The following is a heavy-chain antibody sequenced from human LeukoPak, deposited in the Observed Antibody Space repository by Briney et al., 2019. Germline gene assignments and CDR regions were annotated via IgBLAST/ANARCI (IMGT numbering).Heavy chain of an antibody. D-gene: IGHD3-16*01. J-gene: IGHJ5*01. Sequence: PGGSLRLSCAASGFTFIDYLMHWVRQAPGVRPVWVSRASNDGTIIDYADFVKGRFTMSMDNAQNTVSLQMNSLRVEDGAIYYCARQMTRGGHPLRHFDFCGHGALVTVSS. CDR2: ASNDGTII. CDR1: GFTFIDYL. CDR3: ARQMTRGGHPLRHFDF. V-gene: IGHV3-74*01.